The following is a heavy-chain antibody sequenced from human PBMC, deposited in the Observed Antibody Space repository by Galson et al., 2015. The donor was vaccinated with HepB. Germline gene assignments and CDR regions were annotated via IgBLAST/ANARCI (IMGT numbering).Heavy chain of an antibody. V-gene: IGHV3-48*01. CDR2: ISSRGSTF. J-gene: IGHJ2*01. Sequence: SLRLSCAASGFTFSIYSMNWVRQAPGQGLEWVSYISSRGSTFYYADSVKGRFTVSRDNAKNSLYLQMNSLRAEDTAVYYCAGEPPPTDWYFDLWGRGTLVTVSS. CDR3: AGEPPPTDWYFDL. CDR1: GFTFSIYS.